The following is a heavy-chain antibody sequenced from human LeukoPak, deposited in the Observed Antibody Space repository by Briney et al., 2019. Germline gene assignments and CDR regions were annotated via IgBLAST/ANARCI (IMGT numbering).Heavy chain of an antibody. Sequence: ASVTVSCKASGYTFTGYYMHWVRQAPGQGLEWMGWINPNSGGTNYAQKFQGRVTMTRDTSISTAYMELSRLRSDDTAVYYCARSVDTAMVSGSYYMDVWGKGTTVTVSS. V-gene: IGHV1-2*02. CDR3: ARSVDTAMVSGSYYMDV. CDR2: INPNSGGT. J-gene: IGHJ6*03. D-gene: IGHD5-18*01. CDR1: GYTFTGYY.